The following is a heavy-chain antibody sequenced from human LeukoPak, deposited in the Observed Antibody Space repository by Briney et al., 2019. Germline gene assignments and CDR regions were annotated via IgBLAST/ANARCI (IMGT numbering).Heavy chain of an antibody. CDR2: VNHGGST. CDR3: AREGGSNTLRFDY. D-gene: IGHD1-26*01. J-gene: IGHJ4*02. Sequence: SETLSLTCAVYGDSFSAYYWSWLRQSPGKGLEWFGEVNHGGSTNYNPSLKSRVTISVDTSKNQFSLKLASVTAADSGVYYCAREGGSNTLRFDYWGQGTLISVSS. CDR1: GDSFSAYY. V-gene: IGHV4-34*01.